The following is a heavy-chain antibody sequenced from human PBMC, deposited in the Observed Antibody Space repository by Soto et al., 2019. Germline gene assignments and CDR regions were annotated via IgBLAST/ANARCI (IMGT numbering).Heavy chain of an antibody. CDR2: ISDDSGDNGYT. Sequence: ASVKVSCKASGHSFTKYGTNWVRQAPGQGLEWMGWISDDSGDNGYTNFAQKFQGRVTLTTDTSTNTAYMELRSLTSDDTAVYYCARDEGGYDILTGYYKAHHFDYWGQGVLVTVSS. D-gene: IGHD3-9*01. J-gene: IGHJ4*02. V-gene: IGHV1-18*01. CDR3: ARDEGGYDILTGYYKAHHFDY. CDR1: GHSFTKYG.